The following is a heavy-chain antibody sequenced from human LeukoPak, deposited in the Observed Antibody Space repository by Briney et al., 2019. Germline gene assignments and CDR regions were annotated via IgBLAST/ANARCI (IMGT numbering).Heavy chain of an antibody. CDR2: IYYSGST. Sequence: SETLSLTCTVSGGSINNYYWSWIRQPPGKGLEWIGYIYYSGSTNYNPSLKSRVTISVDTSKNQFSLKLTSVTAADTAVYYCARDGQQLAFDYWGQGTLVTVSS. V-gene: IGHV4-59*12. D-gene: IGHD6-13*01. CDR1: GGSINNYY. J-gene: IGHJ4*02. CDR3: ARDGQQLAFDY.